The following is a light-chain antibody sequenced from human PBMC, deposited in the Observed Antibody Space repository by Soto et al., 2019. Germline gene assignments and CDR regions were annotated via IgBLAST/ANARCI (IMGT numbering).Light chain of an antibody. V-gene: IGLV2-14*01. J-gene: IGLJ2*01. CDR3: SSYTSSCTLV. CDR2: EVS. CDR1: SSDVGGYNY. Sequence: QSALTQPASVSGSPGQSITISCTGTSSDVGGYNYVSWYQQHPGKAPKLMIYEVSNRPSGVSNRFSGSKSGNTASLTISGLQAEDEADYYCSSYTSSCTLVFGGGTKLNVL.